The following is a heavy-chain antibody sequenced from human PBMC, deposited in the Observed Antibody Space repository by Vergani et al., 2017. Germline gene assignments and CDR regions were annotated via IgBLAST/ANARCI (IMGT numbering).Heavy chain of an antibody. CDR2: ISSSSSYI. J-gene: IGHJ4*02. Sequence: EVQLLESGGGLVQPGGSLRLSCAASGFTFSSYAMSWVRQAPGKGLEWVSSISSSSSYIYYADSVKGRFTISRDNAKNSLYLQMNSLRAEDTAVYYCARVKRHSSSWYDYWGQGTLVTVSS. V-gene: IGHV3-21*01. CDR1: GFTFSSYA. D-gene: IGHD6-13*01. CDR3: ARVKRHSSSWYDY.